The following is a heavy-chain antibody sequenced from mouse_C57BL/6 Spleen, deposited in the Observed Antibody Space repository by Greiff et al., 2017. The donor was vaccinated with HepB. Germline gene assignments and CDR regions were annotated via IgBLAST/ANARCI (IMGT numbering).Heavy chain of an antibody. CDR3: TRADYYGSSLYYAMDY. Sequence: EVQGVESGEGLVKPGGSLKLSCAASGFTFSSYAMSWVRQTPEKRLEWVAYISSGGDYIYYADTVKGRFTISRDNARNTLYLQMSSLKSEDTAMYYCTRADYYGSSLYYAMDYWGQGTSVTVSS. CDR1: GFTFSSYA. V-gene: IGHV5-9-1*02. D-gene: IGHD1-1*01. J-gene: IGHJ4*01. CDR2: ISSGGDYI.